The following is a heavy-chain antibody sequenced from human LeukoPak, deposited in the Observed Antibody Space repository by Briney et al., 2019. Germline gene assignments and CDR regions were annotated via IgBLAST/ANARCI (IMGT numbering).Heavy chain of an antibody. J-gene: IGHJ4*02. Sequence: PGGSLRLSCAASGFTFSSYAMHWVRQAPGKGLEWVSGISWNSGSIGYADSVKGRFTISRDNAKNSLYLQMNSLRAEDTALYYCAKAYSREWGLVLAAAEFGYWGQGTLVTVSS. V-gene: IGHV3-9*01. CDR1: GFTFSSYA. D-gene: IGHD6-13*01. CDR3: AKAYSREWGLVLAAAEFGY. CDR2: ISWNSGSI.